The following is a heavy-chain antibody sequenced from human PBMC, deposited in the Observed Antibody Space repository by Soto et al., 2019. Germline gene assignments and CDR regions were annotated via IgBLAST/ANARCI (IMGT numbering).Heavy chain of an antibody. CDR2: IYYSGST. Sequence: QVQLQESGPGLVKPSETLSLTCTVSGGSISSYYWSWIRQPPGKGLEWIGYIYYSGSTNYNPSLRSRVTISVDTYKNQFSLKLSSVTAAATAVYCWARRYDFWSGYLYYYYMDVWGKGTTVTVSS. CDR3: ARRYDFWSGYLYYYYMDV. D-gene: IGHD3-3*01. J-gene: IGHJ6*03. CDR1: GGSISSYY. V-gene: IGHV4-59*08.